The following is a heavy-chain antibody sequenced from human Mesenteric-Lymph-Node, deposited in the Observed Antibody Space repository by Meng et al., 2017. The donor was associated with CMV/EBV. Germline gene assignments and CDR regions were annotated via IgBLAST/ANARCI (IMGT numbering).Heavy chain of an antibody. CDR2: ISGSGYGS. V-gene: IGHV3-23*01. D-gene: IGHD3-3*01. J-gene: IGHJ5*01. CDR1: GFTFSSNA. CDR3: AKSSTLFPCFAS. Sequence: SCAGSGFTFSSNAMSWLRQAPGKGLEWVSTISGSGYGSYYADSVKGRFTISGYNSKNTLYLQMSSLKAADPALYYCAKSSTLFPCFASFGHGPLVTVSS.